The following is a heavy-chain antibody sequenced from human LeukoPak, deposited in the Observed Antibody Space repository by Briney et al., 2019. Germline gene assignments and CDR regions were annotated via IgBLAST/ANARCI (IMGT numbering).Heavy chain of an antibody. CDR3: AELGITMIGGV. Sequence: GGSLRLSCAASGFTFSSYAMSWVRQAPGKGLGCISGFSGSGGSTYYADSVKGRFTISRDNAKNSLYLQMNSLRAEDTAVYYCAELGITMIGGVWGKGTTVTISS. CDR2: FSGSGGST. CDR1: GFTFSSYA. D-gene: IGHD3-10*02. J-gene: IGHJ6*04. V-gene: IGHV3-23*01.